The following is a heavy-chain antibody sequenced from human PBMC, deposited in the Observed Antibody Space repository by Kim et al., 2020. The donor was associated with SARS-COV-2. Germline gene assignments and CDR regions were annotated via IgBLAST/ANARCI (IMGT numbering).Heavy chain of an antibody. CDR3: AKDHESSGWPTFDY. J-gene: IGHJ4*02. V-gene: IGHV3-23*01. D-gene: IGHD6-19*01. Sequence: YADSVKGRFNVSRDNAKNTLYLQMDNLRVEDTALYYCAKDHESSGWPTFDYWGQGTQVTVSS.